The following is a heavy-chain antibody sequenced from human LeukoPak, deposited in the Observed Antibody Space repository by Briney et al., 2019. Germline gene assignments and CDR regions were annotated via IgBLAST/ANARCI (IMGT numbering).Heavy chain of an antibody. CDR1: GFTFSSYW. CDR2: IKQDGSEK. Sequence: GGSLRLSCAASGFTFSSYWMSWVRQAPGKGLEWVANIKQDGSEKYYVDSVKGRFTISRDNAKNSLYLQMNSLRAEDTAVYYCAKWGAITMVRGVISLFDYWGQGTLVTVSS. V-gene: IGHV3-7*03. J-gene: IGHJ4*02. D-gene: IGHD3-10*01. CDR3: AKWGAITMVRGVISLFDY.